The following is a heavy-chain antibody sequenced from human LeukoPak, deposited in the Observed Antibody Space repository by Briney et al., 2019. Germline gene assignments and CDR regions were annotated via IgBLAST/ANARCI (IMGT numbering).Heavy chain of an antibody. V-gene: IGHV1-2*02. Sequence: ASVKVSCKASGGTFSSYAISWVRQAPGQGREWMGWIYPNSGATKYAQKFQGRVTMTRDTSISTAYMELSGLRSDDTAVYYCGTLLSNGPFDYWGQGSLVTVSS. CDR1: GGTFSSYA. CDR2: IYPNSGAT. J-gene: IGHJ4*02. CDR3: GTLLSNGPFDY.